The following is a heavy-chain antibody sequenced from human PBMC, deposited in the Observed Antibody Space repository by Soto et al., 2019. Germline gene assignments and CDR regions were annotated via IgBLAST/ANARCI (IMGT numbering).Heavy chain of an antibody. J-gene: IGHJ4*02. V-gene: IGHV4-31*03. Sequence: QVQLQESGPGLVKPSQTLSLTCTVSGGSISSGGYYWSWIRQHPGKGLEWIGYIYYSGNTYYNPSPKXRXTXSXHTSKNQFSLKLSSVTAADTAVYYCARGPGRGWYDYWGQGTLVTVSS. CDR1: GGSISSGGYY. D-gene: IGHD6-19*01. CDR2: IYYSGNT. CDR3: ARGPGRGWYDY.